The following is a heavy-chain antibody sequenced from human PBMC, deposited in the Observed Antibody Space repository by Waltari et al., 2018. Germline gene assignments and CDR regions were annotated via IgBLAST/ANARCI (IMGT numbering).Heavy chain of an antibody. J-gene: IGHJ3*02. CDR1: GYTFTGYY. CDR2: INPTSGGT. CDR3: ARGGAAAKSDAFDI. Sequence: QVQLVQSGAEVKKPGASVKVSCKASGYTFTGYYMHWVRQAPGQVLECMGWINPTSGGTNYAQKLQGRVTMTRDTSISTAYMELGRLRSDDTAVYYCARGGAAAKSDAFDIWGQGTMVTVSS. V-gene: IGHV1-2*02. D-gene: IGHD6-13*01.